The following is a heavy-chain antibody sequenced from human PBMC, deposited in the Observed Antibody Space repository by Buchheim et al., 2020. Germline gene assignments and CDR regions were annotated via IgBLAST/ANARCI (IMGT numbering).Heavy chain of an antibody. Sequence: QVQLVESGGGVVQPGRSLRLSCAASGFTFSSYGMHWVRQAPGKGLEWVAVISYDGSNKYYADSVKGRFTISRDNSKKTLDLQMNSLRAEDTAVYYCAKDSIFSYYYYMDVWGKGTT. J-gene: IGHJ6*03. CDR1: GFTFSSYG. D-gene: IGHD3-9*01. CDR2: ISYDGSNK. CDR3: AKDSIFSYYYYMDV. V-gene: IGHV3-30*18.